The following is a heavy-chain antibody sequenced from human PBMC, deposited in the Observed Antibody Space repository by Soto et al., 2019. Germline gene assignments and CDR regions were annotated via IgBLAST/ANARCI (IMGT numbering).Heavy chain of an antibody. V-gene: IGHV5-51*01. CDR3: ARQGYCSSTACYTVEY. J-gene: IGHJ4*02. D-gene: IGHD2-2*02. CDR1: WYSFTNYW. CDR2: IYPGDSNT. Sequence: PGESLKISCKGSWYSFTNYWIGWVRQMPGKGLEWMGIIYPGDSNTRYSPSFQGQVTISADKSISTAYLQWSSLKASDTAMYYCARQGYCSSTACYTVEYWGQGTLVTVSS.